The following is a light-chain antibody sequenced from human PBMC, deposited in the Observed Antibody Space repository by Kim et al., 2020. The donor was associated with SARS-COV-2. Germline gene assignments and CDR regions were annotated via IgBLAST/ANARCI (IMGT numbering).Light chain of an antibody. CDR3: QQYGSSPPLT. CDR2: GSS. V-gene: IGKV3-20*01. CDR1: QSVSSGY. Sequence: EIVLTQSPGTLSLSPGERAILSCRASQSVSSGYFAWYQQKPGQAPRLLIYGSSSRATGIPDRFSGSGSGTDFTLTISRLKPEDFAVYYCQQYGSSPPLTFGGGTKVDIK. J-gene: IGKJ4*01.